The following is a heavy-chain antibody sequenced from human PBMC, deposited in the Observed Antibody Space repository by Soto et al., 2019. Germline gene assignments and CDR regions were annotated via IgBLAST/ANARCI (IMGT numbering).Heavy chain of an antibody. CDR3: ARLHGEYYYYGIDV. CDR1: GYTFTSYD. CDR2: MNPNSGNT. D-gene: IGHD4-17*01. V-gene: IGHV1-8*01. Sequence: QVRLVQSGAEVKKPGASVKLSCKASGYTFTSYDINWVRQATGQGLEWMGWMNPNSGNTGYAQKFQGRVTMTRNTSISTAYMELSSLRSEDTAVYYCARLHGEYYYYGIDVWGQGTTVTVSS. J-gene: IGHJ6*02.